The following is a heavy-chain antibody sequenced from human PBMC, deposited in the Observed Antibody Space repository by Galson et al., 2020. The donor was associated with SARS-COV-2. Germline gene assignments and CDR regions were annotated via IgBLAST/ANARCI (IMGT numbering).Heavy chain of an antibody. Sequence: GGSLRLSCAASGFTFSSYSMNWVRQAPGKGLEWVSSISSSSSYIYYADSVKGRFTISRDNAKNSLYLQMNSLRAEDTAVYYCARGSYGSGGLSVYWGQGTLVTVSS. CDR2: ISSSSSYI. V-gene: IGHV3-21*01. J-gene: IGHJ4*02. CDR1: GFTFSSYS. CDR3: ARGSYGSGGLSVY. D-gene: IGHD3-10*01.